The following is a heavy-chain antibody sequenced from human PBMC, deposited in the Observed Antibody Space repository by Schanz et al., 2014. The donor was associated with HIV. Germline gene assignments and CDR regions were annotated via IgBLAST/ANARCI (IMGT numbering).Heavy chain of an antibody. J-gene: IGHJ4*02. CDR1: GFTFSSHV. CDR3: ARGGLQWHPEWFDY. Sequence: QVQLVESGGGVVQPGRSLRLSCAASGFTFSSHVMHWVRQAPGKGLEWVAVIWYDGSSKYYADSVKGRFTISRDNSKNTLYLQMNSLRAEDTAVYYCARGGLQWHPEWFDYWGQGTLVTISS. V-gene: IGHV3-33*01. D-gene: IGHD4-4*01. CDR2: IWYDGSSK.